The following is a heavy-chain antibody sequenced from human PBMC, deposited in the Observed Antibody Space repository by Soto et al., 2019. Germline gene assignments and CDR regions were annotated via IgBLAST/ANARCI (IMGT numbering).Heavy chain of an antibody. J-gene: IGHJ4*02. Sequence: GGSLRLSCAASGFTFSSYSMNWVRQAPGKGLEWVSSISSSSSYIYYADSVKGRFTISRDNAKNSLYLQMNSLRAEDTAVYYCARGDSSSFPPDDYWGQGTLVTVSS. CDR1: GFTFSSYS. D-gene: IGHD6-6*01. CDR2: ISSSSSYI. V-gene: IGHV3-21*01. CDR3: ARGDSSSFPPDDY.